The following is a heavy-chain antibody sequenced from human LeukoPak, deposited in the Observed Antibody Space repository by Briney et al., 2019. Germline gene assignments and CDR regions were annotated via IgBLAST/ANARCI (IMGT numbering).Heavy chain of an antibody. CDR3: TRGYCSGDNCNIPFDY. D-gene: IGHD2-15*01. J-gene: IGHJ4*02. Sequence: GGSLRLSCAASGFTFSSYDMHWVRQATGKGLEWVSAIGTAGDPYYPGSVKGRFTISRENAKNSLYLQMNSLRAEDTAVYYCTRGYCSGDNCNIPFDYWGLGTLVTVSS. CDR1: GFTFSSYD. V-gene: IGHV3-13*05. CDR2: IGTAGDP.